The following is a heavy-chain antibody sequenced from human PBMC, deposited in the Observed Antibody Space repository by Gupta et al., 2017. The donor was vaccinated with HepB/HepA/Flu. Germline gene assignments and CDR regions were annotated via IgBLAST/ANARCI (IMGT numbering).Heavy chain of an antibody. Sequence: EVQLVEYGGGLVQPGGSLRLSCAASGFTFSSYEMIWVRQAPGKGLEWVSYISSSGSTIYYADSVKGRFTISRDNAKNSLYLQMNSLRAEDTAVYYCARVKYGDYVDYWGQGTLVTVSS. CDR1: GFTFSSYE. V-gene: IGHV3-48*03. CDR3: ARVKYGDYVDY. CDR2: ISSSGSTI. J-gene: IGHJ4*02. D-gene: IGHD4-17*01.